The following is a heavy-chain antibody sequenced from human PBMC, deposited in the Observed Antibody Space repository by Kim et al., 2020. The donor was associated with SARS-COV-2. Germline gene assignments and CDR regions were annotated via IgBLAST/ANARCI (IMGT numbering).Heavy chain of an antibody. J-gene: IGHJ6*02. CDR2: IDPSDSYT. V-gene: IGHV5-10-1*01. CDR1: GYSFTSYW. D-gene: IGHD2-2*01. Sequence: GGSLRLSCKGSGYSFTSYWISWVRQMPGKGLEWMGRIDPSDSYTNYSPSFQGHVTISADKSISTAYLQWSSLKASDTAMYYCARQYCSSTSCYYYYYGMDVWGQGTTVTVSS. CDR3: ARQYCSSTSCYYYYYGMDV.